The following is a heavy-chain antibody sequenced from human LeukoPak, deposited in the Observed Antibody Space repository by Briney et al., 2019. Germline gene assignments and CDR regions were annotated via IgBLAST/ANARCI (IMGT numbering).Heavy chain of an antibody. CDR2: IYHSGST. Sequence: NPSETLSLTCTVSGGSISSGGYSWSWIRQPPGKGLEWIGYIYHSGSTYYNPSLKSRVTISVDRSKNQFSLKLSSVTAADTAVYYCARVGYDSSGYYSENWGQGTLVTVSS. CDR3: ARVGYDSSGYYSEN. D-gene: IGHD3-22*01. CDR1: GGSISSGGYS. J-gene: IGHJ4*02. V-gene: IGHV4-30-2*01.